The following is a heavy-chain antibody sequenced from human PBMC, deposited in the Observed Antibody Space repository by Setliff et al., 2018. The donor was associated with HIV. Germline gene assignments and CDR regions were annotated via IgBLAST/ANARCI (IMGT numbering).Heavy chain of an antibody. Sequence: GASVKVSCKASGGTFSSYAINWVRQAPGQGLEWMGGIIPMFGTAHYAQKFQGRVTITADESTTTAYMELSSLRSEDTAVFYCATAGEMATIGYSYYYMGVWGKGITVTVSS. CDR3: ATAGEMATIGYSYYYMGV. J-gene: IGHJ6*03. V-gene: IGHV1-69*13. CDR2: IIPMFGTA. D-gene: IGHD3-10*01. CDR1: GGTFSSYA.